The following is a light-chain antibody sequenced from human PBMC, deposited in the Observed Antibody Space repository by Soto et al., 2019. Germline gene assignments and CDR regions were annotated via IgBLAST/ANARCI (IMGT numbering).Light chain of an antibody. CDR1: QSITST. V-gene: IGKV3-15*01. J-gene: IGKJ2*01. CDR3: HQYTDWPLYT. CDR2: GAS. Sequence: EIVMTQSQATLSVSPGDRATLSCRASQSITSTLAWSQQKPGQARRLLIYGASTRVTCITVMFSGSGSGTEFTLTISSLQPEDFAVYYCHQYTDWPLYTFGQGTKLEIK.